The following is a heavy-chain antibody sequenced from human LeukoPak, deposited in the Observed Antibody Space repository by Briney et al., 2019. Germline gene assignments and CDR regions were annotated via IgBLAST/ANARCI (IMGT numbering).Heavy chain of an antibody. V-gene: IGHV3-53*01. Sequence: GGSLRLSCAASGFTVSSNYMSWVRQAPGKGLEWVSVIYSGGSTYYADSVKGRFTISRDNSKNTLYLQMNSLRAEDTAVYYCARSGIVVVPADDAFDIWGQGTMDTVSS. D-gene: IGHD2-2*01. CDR3: ARSGIVVVPADDAFDI. CDR2: IYSGGST. CDR1: GFTVSSNY. J-gene: IGHJ3*02.